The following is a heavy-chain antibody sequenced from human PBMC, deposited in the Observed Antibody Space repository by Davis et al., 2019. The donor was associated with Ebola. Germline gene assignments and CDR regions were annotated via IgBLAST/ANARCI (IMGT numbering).Heavy chain of an antibody. J-gene: IGHJ6*02. Sequence: GGSLRLSCAASGFTFSSYWMSWVRQAPGEGLEWVANIRQDGSEEYYMDSVKGRFTISRDNAKNSLYLQMDSLRAEDTAVYYCARTPLVSFGTDVWGQGTTVTVYS. V-gene: IGHV3-7*01. CDR2: IRQDGSEE. CDR3: ARTPLVSFGTDV. CDR1: GFTFSSYW. D-gene: IGHD1-26*01.